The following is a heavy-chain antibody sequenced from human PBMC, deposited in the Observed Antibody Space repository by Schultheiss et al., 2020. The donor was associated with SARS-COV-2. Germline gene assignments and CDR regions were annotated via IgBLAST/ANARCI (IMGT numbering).Heavy chain of an antibody. CDR1: GYTFTSYG. CDR2: ISADKGNT. J-gene: IGHJ5*02. Sequence: ASVKVSCKASGYTFTSYGISWVRQAPGQGLEWMGWISADKGNTNYAQKFQGRVTMTTDTSTRTAYMDLRSLRSDDTAVYYCARVYCGGGRCYSGGTSWGQGTLVTVSS. CDR3: ARVYCGGGRCYSGGTS. V-gene: IGHV1-18*04. D-gene: IGHD2-15*01.